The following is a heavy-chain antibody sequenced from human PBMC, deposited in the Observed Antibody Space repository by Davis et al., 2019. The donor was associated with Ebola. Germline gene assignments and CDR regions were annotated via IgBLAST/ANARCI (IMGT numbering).Heavy chain of an antibody. Sequence: SVQVSCKASGGTFSSYAISWVRQAPGQGLEWMGGIIPIFGTANYAQKFQGRVTITAAESTSTAYMELSSLRSEDTAVYYCARGVWVRGVSTDAFDIWGQGTMVTVSS. V-gene: IGHV1-69*13. CDR1: GGTFSSYA. CDR3: ARGVWVRGVSTDAFDI. J-gene: IGHJ3*02. CDR2: IIPIFGTA. D-gene: IGHD3-10*01.